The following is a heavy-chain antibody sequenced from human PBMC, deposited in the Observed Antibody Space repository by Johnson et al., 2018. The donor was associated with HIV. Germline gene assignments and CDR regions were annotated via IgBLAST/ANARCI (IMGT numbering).Heavy chain of an antibody. J-gene: IGHJ3*02. Sequence: QVQLVESGGGVVQPGGSLRLSCAASGFTFSSYGMHWVRQAPGKGLAWVAFIRYDGSNKYYADSVKGRFTISRDNSKNTLYLQMNSLRAEDTAMYYCARGTIIMFRGVIGFDIWGQGTMVTVSS. CDR1: GFTFSSYG. D-gene: IGHD3-10*01. V-gene: IGHV3-30*02. CDR3: ARGTIIMFRGVIGFDI. CDR2: IRYDGSNK.